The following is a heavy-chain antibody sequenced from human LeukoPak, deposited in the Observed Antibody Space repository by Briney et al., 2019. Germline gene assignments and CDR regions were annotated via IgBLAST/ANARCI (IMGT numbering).Heavy chain of an antibody. V-gene: IGHV1-2*02. CDR3: ARVIPPNYYYYMDG. Sequence: ASVKVSCKASGYSFTGYYMHWVRQAPGQGLEWMGWINSNSGGTNYAQKFQGRVTMTRDTSISTAYMELTRLRCDDTAVYYCARVIPPNYYYYMDGWGKGTTVTVSS. CDR1: GYSFTGYY. CDR2: INSNSGGT. J-gene: IGHJ6*03.